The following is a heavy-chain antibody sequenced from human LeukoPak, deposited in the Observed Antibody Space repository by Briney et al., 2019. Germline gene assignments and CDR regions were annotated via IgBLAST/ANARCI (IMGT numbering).Heavy chain of an antibody. D-gene: IGHD3-3*01. J-gene: IGHJ5*02. CDR1: GGSISNYY. Sequence: SETLSLTCTVSGGSISNYYWSWIRQPPGKGLEWIGEINHSGSTNYNPSLKSRVTISVDTSKNQFSLKLSSVTAADTAVYYCARAHYDFWSGYSAQNNWFDPWGQGTLVTVSS. V-gene: IGHV4-34*01. CDR2: INHSGST. CDR3: ARAHYDFWSGYSAQNNWFDP.